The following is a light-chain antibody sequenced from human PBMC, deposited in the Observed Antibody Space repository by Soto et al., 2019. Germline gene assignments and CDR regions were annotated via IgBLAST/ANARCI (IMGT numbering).Light chain of an antibody. Sequence: EIVSTQSPATLSLSPGERATLPCRASQSVSSYLAWYQQKPGQAPRLLIYDASNRATGIPARFSGSGSGTDFTLTISSLEPEDFAVYYCQQRSNWWTFGQGTKVDIK. CDR2: DAS. CDR1: QSVSSY. J-gene: IGKJ1*01. CDR3: QQRSNWWT. V-gene: IGKV3-11*01.